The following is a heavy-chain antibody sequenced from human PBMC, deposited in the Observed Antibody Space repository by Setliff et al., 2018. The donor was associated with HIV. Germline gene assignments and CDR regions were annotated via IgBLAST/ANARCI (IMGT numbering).Heavy chain of an antibody. CDR1: GYTFTSYA. J-gene: IGHJ3*02. D-gene: IGHD3-10*01. Sequence: ASVKVSCKASGYTFTSYAMNWVRQAPGQGLEWMGWINTNTGNPTYAQGFTGRFVFSLDTSVNTAYLQISSLKAEDTAVYYCARDWVGYYYGSGSYYTYAFDIWGQGTTVTVSS. CDR3: ARDWVGYYYGSGSYYTYAFDI. V-gene: IGHV7-4-1*02. CDR2: INTNTGNP.